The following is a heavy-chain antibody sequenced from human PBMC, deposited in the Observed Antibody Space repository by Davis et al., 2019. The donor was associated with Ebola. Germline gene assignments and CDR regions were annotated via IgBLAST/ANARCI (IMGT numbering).Heavy chain of an antibody. Sequence: GESLKISCAASGFTFSGSAMHWVRQASGKGLEWVGRIRSKANSYATAYAASVKGRFTISRDDSKNTAYLQMNSLKTEDTAVYYCTRPKLYYDILTGYSDAFDIWGQGTMVTVSS. V-gene: IGHV3-73*01. CDR2: IRSKANSYAT. J-gene: IGHJ3*02. D-gene: IGHD3-9*01. CDR1: GFTFSGSA. CDR3: TRPKLYYDILTGYSDAFDI.